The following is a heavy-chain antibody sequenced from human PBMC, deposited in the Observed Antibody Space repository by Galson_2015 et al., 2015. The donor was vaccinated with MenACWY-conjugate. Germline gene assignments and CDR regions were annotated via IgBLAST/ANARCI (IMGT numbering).Heavy chain of an antibody. CDR2: ISSISSYT. CDR3: ARGVGGYDPGDY. J-gene: IGHJ4*02. D-gene: IGHD5-12*01. Sequence: SLRLSCAASGFTFSSYNMHWVRQAPGKGLEWVSCISSISSYTHYADSVKGRFTISRDNAKNSLYLEMNSLRVEDTAVYYCARGVGGYDPGDYWGQGTLVTVSS. V-gene: IGHV3-21*01. CDR1: GFTFSSYN.